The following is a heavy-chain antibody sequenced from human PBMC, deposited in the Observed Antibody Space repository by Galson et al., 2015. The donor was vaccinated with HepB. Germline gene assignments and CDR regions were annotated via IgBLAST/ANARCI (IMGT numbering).Heavy chain of an antibody. CDR3: ARHYRGSGYTLYIDY. J-gene: IGHJ4*02. CDR2: IFPGDSET. Sequence: QSGAEVKKPGESLKISCTVSGYTFTNYWIGWVRQMPGKGLEWMGIIFPGDSETTYSPSLQGQVTISADKSISTAYLQWSSLKASDTAMYYCARHYRGSGYTLYIDYWGQGTLVTVSS. D-gene: IGHD3-22*01. CDR1: GYTFTNYW. V-gene: IGHV5-51*01.